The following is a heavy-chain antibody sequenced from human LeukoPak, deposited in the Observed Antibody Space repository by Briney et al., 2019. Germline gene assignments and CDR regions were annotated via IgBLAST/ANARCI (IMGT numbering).Heavy chain of an antibody. V-gene: IGHV4-30-4*01. D-gene: IGHD4-23*01. CDR2: IYYSGST. J-gene: IGHJ4*02. CDR1: GGSISSGDYY. Sequence: KTSETLSLTCTVSGGSISSGDYYWSWIRQPPGKGLEWIGYIYYSGSTYYNPSLKSRVTISVDTSKNQFSLKLSSVTAADTAVYYCARDFGLGGNLYYFDYWGQGTLVTVSS. CDR3: ARDFGLGGNLYYFDY.